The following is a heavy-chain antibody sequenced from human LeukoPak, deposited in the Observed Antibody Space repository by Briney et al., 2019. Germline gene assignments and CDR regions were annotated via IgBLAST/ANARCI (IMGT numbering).Heavy chain of an antibody. D-gene: IGHD3-10*02. CDR3: AELGITMIGGV. CDR1: GFTFSNYN. J-gene: IGHJ6*04. Sequence: GGSLRLSCTASGFTFSNYNMNWVRQAPGKGLEWVSSISRSSIYKYYADSVKGRFTISRHNAKNSLYLQMNSLRAEDTAVYYCAELGITMIGGVWGKGTTVTISS. CDR2: ISRSSIYK. V-gene: IGHV3-21*01.